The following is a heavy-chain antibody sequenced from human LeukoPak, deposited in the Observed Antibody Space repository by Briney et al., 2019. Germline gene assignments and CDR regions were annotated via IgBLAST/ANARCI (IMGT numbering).Heavy chain of an antibody. CDR1: GFTFSSYA. J-gene: IGHJ3*02. CDR2: IYSGGST. D-gene: IGHD2-2*01. Sequence: HPGGSLRLSCAASGFTFSSYAMSWVRQAPGKGLEWVSVIYSGGSTYYADSVKGRFTISRDNSKNTLYLQMNSLRAEDTAVYYCARSLLGYCSSTSCYRHDAFDIWGQGTMVTVSS. V-gene: IGHV3-66*01. CDR3: ARSLLGYCSSTSCYRHDAFDI.